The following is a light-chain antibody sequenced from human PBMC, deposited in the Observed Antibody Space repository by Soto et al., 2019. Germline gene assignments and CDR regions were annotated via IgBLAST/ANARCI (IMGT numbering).Light chain of an antibody. CDR2: DAS. Sequence: EFVLTQSPGTLSLSPGARATLSCRASQTVRNNYLAWYQQKPGQAPRLLIYDASSRATGIPDRFSGGGSGTDFTLTISRLEPEDFAVYYCQQFSSYPFTFGGGTKVEIK. V-gene: IGKV3-20*01. CDR3: QQFSSYPFT. CDR1: QTVRNNY. J-gene: IGKJ4*01.